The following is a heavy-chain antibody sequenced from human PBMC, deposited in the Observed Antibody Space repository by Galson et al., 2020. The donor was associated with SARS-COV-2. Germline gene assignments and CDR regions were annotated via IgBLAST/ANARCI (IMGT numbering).Heavy chain of an antibody. V-gene: IGHV4-34*01. D-gene: IGHD3-16*02. CDR1: GESFSGYY. CDR3: ARAGRGTSRFAFLY. Sequence: SQASETLSLTCAVYGESFSGYYWTWIRQPPGKALEWIGEINHSGNTNSNPSLKSRVNLSVEASKNQFSLNLNSVTAADTAVYFCARAGRGTSRFAFLYWGPGSLVTVSS. J-gene: IGHJ4*02. CDR2: INHSGNT.